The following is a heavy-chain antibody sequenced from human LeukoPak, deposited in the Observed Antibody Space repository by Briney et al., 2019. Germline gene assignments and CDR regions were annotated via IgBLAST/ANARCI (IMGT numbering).Heavy chain of an antibody. Sequence: SQTLSLTCTVSTRSLSSRYYYWDRLRQPPGRGLEWFGRIYSTESTYYNPSAKSRVTLSVATSQNQLCLKPSSVTAADTGVYYCARHYGPWGQGTLVTVSS. CDR2: IYSTEST. V-gene: IGHV4-39*01. J-gene: IGHJ5*02. CDR3: ARHYGP. CDR1: TRSLSSRYYY. D-gene: IGHD4-17*01.